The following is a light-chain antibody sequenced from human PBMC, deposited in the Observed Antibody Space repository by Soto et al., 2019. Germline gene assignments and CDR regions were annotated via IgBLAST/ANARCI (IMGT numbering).Light chain of an antibody. V-gene: IGKV1-5*01. Sequence: DIQMTQSPSTLSASVGDRVTITCRATQDIVNRVAWYQQKPGKAPELLIYDASTLEAGVPSRFSGSGSGTEFTLTISGLQPDDFATYFCQNFYLSFTFGPGTTVNI. J-gene: IGKJ3*01. CDR2: DAS. CDR1: QDIVNR. CDR3: QNFYLSFT.